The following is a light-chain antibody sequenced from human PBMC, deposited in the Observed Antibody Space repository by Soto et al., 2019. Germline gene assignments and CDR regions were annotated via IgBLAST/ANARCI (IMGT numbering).Light chain of an antibody. CDR2: GAS. J-gene: IGKJ2*01. Sequence: EIVLPQSPGPLSLSPGERAPLSCRASQSVSSSYLAWYQQKPGQAPRLLIYGASSRATGIPDRFSGSGSGTDFTLTISRLEPEGFAVYYCQQYGSSGTFGQGTKLEIK. V-gene: IGKV3-20*01. CDR1: QSVSSSY. CDR3: QQYGSSGT.